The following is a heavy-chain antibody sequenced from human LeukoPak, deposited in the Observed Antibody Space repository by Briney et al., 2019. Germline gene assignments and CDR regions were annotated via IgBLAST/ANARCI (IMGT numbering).Heavy chain of an antibody. Sequence: SETLSLTCTVSGGSISTYFWSWIRQPPGKGLEWIGYIYYSGSTNYNPSLKSRVTISVDTSKNQFSLKLSSVTAADTAVYYCAREVYCGGDCYSGFDYWGQGTLVTVSS. J-gene: IGHJ4*02. CDR3: AREVYCGGDCYSGFDY. D-gene: IGHD2-21*02. V-gene: IGHV4-59*01. CDR2: IYYSGST. CDR1: GGSISTYF.